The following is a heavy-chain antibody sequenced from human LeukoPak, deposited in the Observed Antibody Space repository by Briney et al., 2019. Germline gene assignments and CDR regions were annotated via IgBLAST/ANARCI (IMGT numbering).Heavy chain of an antibody. CDR2: ISRSGDST. J-gene: IGHJ4*02. D-gene: IGHD6-13*01. CDR1: GFTFSDYD. Sequence: GGSLRLSCAASGFTFSDYDMSWVRQAPGKGLEWVSAISRSGDSTYYADTLKGGFTITRVRTKNTLYPQMSSLRAEDTAVYYCAKRRGAAGIPRDYFDYWGQGTLVTVSS. CDR3: AKRRGAAGIPRDYFDY. V-gene: IGHV3-23*01.